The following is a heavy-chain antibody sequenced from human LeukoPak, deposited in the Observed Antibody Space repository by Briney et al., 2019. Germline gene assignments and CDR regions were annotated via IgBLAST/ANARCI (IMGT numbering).Heavy chain of an antibody. D-gene: IGHD4-17*01. CDR2: IIPIFGTA. V-gene: IGHV1-69*13. J-gene: IGHJ3*02. CDR3: ARDGLGDYGDYEAYDDAFDI. Sequence: GASVKVSCTASGGTFSSYAISWVRQAPGQGLEWMGGIIPIFGTANYAQKFQGRVTITADESTSTAYMELSSLRSEDTAVYYCARDGLGDYGDYEAYDDAFDIWGQGTMVTVSS. CDR1: GGTFSSYA.